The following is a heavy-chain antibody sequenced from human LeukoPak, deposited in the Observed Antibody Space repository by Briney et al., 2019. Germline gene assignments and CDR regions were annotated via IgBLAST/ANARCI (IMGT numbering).Heavy chain of an antibody. V-gene: IGHV4-4*07. Sequence: PSETLSLTCTVSGASIGNNYWSWIREPAGRGLECIGRIYNSATTNYNPSFKGRVTMSLDTSKNQFSLRLTSVTAADTAVYYCARYRFGWFDPWGQGMWVTVSP. J-gene: IGHJ5*02. CDR2: IYNSATT. D-gene: IGHD3-16*02. CDR3: ARYRFGWFDP. CDR1: GASIGNNY.